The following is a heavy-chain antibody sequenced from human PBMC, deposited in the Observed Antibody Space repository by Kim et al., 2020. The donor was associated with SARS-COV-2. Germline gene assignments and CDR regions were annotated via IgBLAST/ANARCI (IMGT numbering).Heavy chain of an antibody. V-gene: IGHV3-53*01. Sequence: LSLTCAASGLTVSSTFMSWVRRAPGKGLEWLSIIYSGGATYYADSVKGRFIISRDGSKNTVYLQMSSLRVEDTAIYYCARSSYNQILGYYFDYWGQGTLVTVSS. CDR1: GLTVSSTF. D-gene: IGHD6-13*01. CDR2: IYSGGAT. CDR3: ARSSYNQILGYYFDY. J-gene: IGHJ4*02.